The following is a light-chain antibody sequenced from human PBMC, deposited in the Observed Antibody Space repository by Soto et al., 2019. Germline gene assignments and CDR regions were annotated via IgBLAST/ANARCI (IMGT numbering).Light chain of an antibody. J-gene: IGLJ2*01. CDR2: RNN. Sequence: QSVLTQPPSASGTPGQRVTISCSGSSSNIGSNYVYWYQQLPRTAPKHLIYRNNQRPSGVPDRFSGAKSGTSASLAISGRRSEDEADYYCAAWDDSMSGVVFGGGTKLTVL. V-gene: IGLV1-47*01. CDR3: AAWDDSMSGVV. CDR1: SSNIGSNY.